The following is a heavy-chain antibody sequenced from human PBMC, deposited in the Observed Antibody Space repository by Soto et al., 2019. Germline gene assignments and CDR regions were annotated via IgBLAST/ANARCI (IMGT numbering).Heavy chain of an antibody. Sequence: VGPLRLSCAASGFTFSSYAMHWVRQAPGKGLGWVAVISYDGSNKYYADSVKGRFTISRDNSKNTLYLQMNSLRAEDTAVYYCARGIPRGYYDILTGYQYYFDYWGQGTLVTVSS. CDR1: GFTFSSYA. V-gene: IGHV3-30-3*01. CDR2: ISYDGSNK. J-gene: IGHJ4*02. D-gene: IGHD3-9*01. CDR3: ARGIPRGYYDILTGYQYYFDY.